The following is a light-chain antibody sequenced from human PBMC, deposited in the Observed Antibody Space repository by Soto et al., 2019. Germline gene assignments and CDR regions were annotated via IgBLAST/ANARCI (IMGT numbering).Light chain of an antibody. J-gene: IGKJ5*01. CDR2: DVS. V-gene: IGKV3-20*01. CDR1: QSVSSSS. CDR3: QHYSRSPPIT. Sequence: ELVLTQSPGTLSLSPGERATLSCRAGQSVSSSSLAWYQQKPGQAPRLLIYDVSSRASGIPDRFSGSGSGTDFTLTVSRLEPEDFAVYYCQHYSRSPPITFGQGTRLEIK.